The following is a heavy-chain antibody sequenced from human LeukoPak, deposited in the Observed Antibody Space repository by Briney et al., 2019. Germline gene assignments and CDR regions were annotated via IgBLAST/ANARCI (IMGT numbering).Heavy chain of an antibody. CDR1: GGSFSGYY. Sequence: ETLSLTCAVYGGSFSGYYWSWIRQPPGKGLEWIGEINHSGSTNYNPSLKSRVTISVDTSKNQLSLKLSSVTAADTAVYYCARGSVPLAYGDYGLFDYWGQGTLVTVSS. CDR3: ARGSVPLAYGDYGLFDY. D-gene: IGHD4-17*01. J-gene: IGHJ4*02. CDR2: INHSGST. V-gene: IGHV4-34*01.